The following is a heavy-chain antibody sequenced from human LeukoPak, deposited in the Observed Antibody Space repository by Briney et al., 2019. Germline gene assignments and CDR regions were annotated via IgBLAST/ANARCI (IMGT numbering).Heavy chain of an antibody. D-gene: IGHD6-13*01. J-gene: IGHJ6*02. CDR3: AKGRSSSWYDGMDV. CDR2: ISWNSGSI. CDR1: GFTFSSYW. Sequence: GGSLRLSCAASGFTFSSYWMSWVRQAPGKGLEWVSGISWNSGSIGYADSVKGRFTISRDNAKNSLYLQMNSLRAEDTALYYCAKGRSSSWYDGMDVWGQGTTVTVSS. V-gene: IGHV3-9*01.